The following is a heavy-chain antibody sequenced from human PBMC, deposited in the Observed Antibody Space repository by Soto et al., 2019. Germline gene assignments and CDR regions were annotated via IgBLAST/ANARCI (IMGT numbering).Heavy chain of an antibody. D-gene: IGHD7-27*01. J-gene: IGHJ6*02. CDR2: ISSYNGNT. V-gene: IGHV1-18*04. CDR3: ARGLGTNGLDV. Sequence: QVQLLQSGAEVKKPGASVKVSCKASGYKFTTYGITWVRQAPGQGLEWLGGISSYNGNTDYAPNLQERVTMTKETSTGTAYLEVRSLTSDDTAVYFCARGLGTNGLDVWGQGTTVTVSS. CDR1: GYKFTTYG.